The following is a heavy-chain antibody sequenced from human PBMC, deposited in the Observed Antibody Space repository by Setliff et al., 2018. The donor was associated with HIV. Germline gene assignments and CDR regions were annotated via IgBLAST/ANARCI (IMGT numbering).Heavy chain of an antibody. D-gene: IGHD2-15*01. CDR1: GGSISGSSYY. CDR2: IFHAGST. CDR3: ARSLAYCSGGGCSSGNYYYMDA. J-gene: IGHJ6*03. Sequence: SETLSLTCTVSGGSISGSSYYWGWIRQSPEKGLEWIGSIFHAGSTYYNPSLKSRVTLSVDTSENQYSLKLTSLIAADTAVYYCARSLAYCSGGGCSSGNYYYMDAWGKGTTVTVSS. V-gene: IGHV4-39*01.